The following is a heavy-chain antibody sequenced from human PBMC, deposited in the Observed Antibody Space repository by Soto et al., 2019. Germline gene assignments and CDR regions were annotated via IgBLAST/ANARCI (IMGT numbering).Heavy chain of an antibody. Sequence: PGESLKISCKGSGYSFTSYWIGWVRQMPGKGLEWMGIIYPGDSDTRYSPSFQGQVTISADKSISTAYLQWSSLKASDTAKYYCASCLSGGSCYSWFDYWGQGTLVTVSS. V-gene: IGHV5-51*01. CDR3: ASCLSGGSCYSWFDY. CDR1: GYSFTSYW. D-gene: IGHD2-15*01. J-gene: IGHJ4*02. CDR2: IYPGDSDT.